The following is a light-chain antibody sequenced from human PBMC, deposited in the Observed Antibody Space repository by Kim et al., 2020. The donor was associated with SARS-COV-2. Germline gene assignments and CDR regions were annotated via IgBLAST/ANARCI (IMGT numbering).Light chain of an antibody. CDR1: QNINRR. Sequence: DIQMTQTPSSLSAYVGDGVTITCRASQNINRRLNWYQQMPGKAPRLLIYSASNLQSGVPSRFSASGSGTEFTLTINSLQPEDFATYYCQQSQTVPFTFGGGTKVDIK. V-gene: IGKV1-39*01. J-gene: IGKJ4*01. CDR2: SAS. CDR3: QQSQTVPFT.